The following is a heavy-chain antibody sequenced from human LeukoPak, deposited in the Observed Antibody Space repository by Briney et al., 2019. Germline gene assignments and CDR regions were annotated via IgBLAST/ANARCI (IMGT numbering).Heavy chain of an antibody. CDR2: ISSSGSTI. CDR3: ARDLSPYYGMDV. J-gene: IGHJ6*02. Sequence: PGGSLRLSCAASGFTFSSYEMNWVRQAPGKGLEWVSYISSSGSTIYYADSVKGRFTISRDNAKNSLYLQMNSLRAEDTAVYYCARDLSPYYGMDVWGQGTTVTVSS. CDR1: GFTFSSYE. V-gene: IGHV3-48*03.